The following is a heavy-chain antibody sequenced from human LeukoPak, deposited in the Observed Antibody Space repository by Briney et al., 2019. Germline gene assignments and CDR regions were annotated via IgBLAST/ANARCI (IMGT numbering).Heavy chain of an antibody. J-gene: IGHJ4*02. CDR1: GFTFSTYA. CDR3: TKDRRQWVVPYFDS. CDR2: ISSGGNT. V-gene: IGHV3-23*01. D-gene: IGHD6-19*01. Sequence: GGSLRLSCAASGFTFSTYAMSWVRHTPGKGLEWVSGISSGGNTQYTDSVKGRFTVSRDNSKNTLHLQMDSLRAEDTGIYYCTKDRRQWVVPYFDSWGQGTVVTVSS.